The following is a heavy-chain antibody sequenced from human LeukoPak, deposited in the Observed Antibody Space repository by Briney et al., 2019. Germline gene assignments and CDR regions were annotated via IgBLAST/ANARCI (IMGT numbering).Heavy chain of an antibody. CDR2: IYYSGST. V-gene: IGHV4-39*01. D-gene: IGHD2-15*01. Sequence: KPSETLSLNCTVSCGSISSYYWGGIRQPPGKGVEGIGRIYYSGSTYYNPSLKSRVTISVDTSKNQFSLKLSSVTAADTAVYYCARRRYCSGGSCYVAWFDPWGQGTLVTVSS. CDR3: ARRRYCSGGSCYVAWFDP. CDR1: CGSISSYY. J-gene: IGHJ5*02.